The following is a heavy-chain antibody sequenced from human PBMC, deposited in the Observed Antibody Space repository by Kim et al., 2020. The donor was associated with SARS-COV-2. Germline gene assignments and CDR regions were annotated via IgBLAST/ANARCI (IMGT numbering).Heavy chain of an antibody. V-gene: IGHV1-69*04. Sequence: SVKVSCKASGGTFSSYAISWVRQAPGQGLEWMGRIIPILGIANYAQKFQGRVTITADKSTSTAYMELSSLRSEDTAVYYCARDPVVPAATNYYYYYMDVWGKGTTVTVSS. J-gene: IGHJ6*03. CDR1: GGTFSSYA. D-gene: IGHD2-2*01. CDR3: ARDPVVPAATNYYYYYMDV. CDR2: IIPILGIA.